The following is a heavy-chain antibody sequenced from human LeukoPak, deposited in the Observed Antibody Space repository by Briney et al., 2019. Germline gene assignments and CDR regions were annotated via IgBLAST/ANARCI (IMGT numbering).Heavy chain of an antibody. CDR1: GGTFNRYA. Sequence: ASVKVSCKASGGTFNRYAISWVRQAPGQGLEWMGGIIPMFDTANYAQRFQGRLTITADKSTSTAYMELSSLTSEDTAVYYCARADNWEGAKGDWGQGTMVTVPS. CDR3: ARADNWEGAKGD. D-gene: IGHD3-16*01. J-gene: IGHJ3*01. CDR2: IIPMFDTA. V-gene: IGHV1-69*06.